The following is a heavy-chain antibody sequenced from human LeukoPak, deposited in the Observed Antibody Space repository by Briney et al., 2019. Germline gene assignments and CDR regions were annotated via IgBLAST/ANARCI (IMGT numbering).Heavy chain of an antibody. J-gene: IGHJ4*02. CDR1: GFTFSRYW. Sequence: GGSLRLSCAASGFTFSRYWMHWVRQVPGKGLVWVSRINSDGSTTTYADSVKGRFTISRDNAKNSLYLQMNSLRAEDTAVYYCARGLAAAARHWGQGTLVTVSS. V-gene: IGHV3-74*01. D-gene: IGHD6-13*01. CDR3: ARGLAAAARH. CDR2: INSDGSTT.